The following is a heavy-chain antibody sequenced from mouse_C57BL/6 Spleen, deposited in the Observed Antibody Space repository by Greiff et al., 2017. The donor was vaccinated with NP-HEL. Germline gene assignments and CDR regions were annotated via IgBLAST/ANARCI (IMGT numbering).Heavy chain of an antibody. V-gene: IGHV1-22*01. Sequence: VQLKQSGPELVKPGASVKMSCKASGYTFTDYNMHWVKQSHGKSLEWIGYINPNNGGTSYNQKFKGKATLTVNKSSSTAYMELSSLTSEDSAVYYCAREGDYSNYRTWFAYWGQGTLVTVSA. CDR1: GYTFTDYN. CDR3: AREGDYSNYRTWFAY. J-gene: IGHJ3*01. D-gene: IGHD2-5*01. CDR2: INPNNGGT.